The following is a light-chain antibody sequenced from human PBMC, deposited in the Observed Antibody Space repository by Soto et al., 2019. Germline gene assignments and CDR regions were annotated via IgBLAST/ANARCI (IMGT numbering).Light chain of an antibody. CDR1: KSISVY. CDR2: AAS. Sequence: ITHSRSSLSDSVQDRVTITCRASKSISVYLNWYHHKPGKAPKLLIYAASNLQSGVPSRFSGSGSGTDFILTISSLQPEDFATYYCQQTYPNPISFGGGIKA. V-gene: IGKV1-39*01. J-gene: IGKJ4*01. CDR3: QQTYPNPIS.